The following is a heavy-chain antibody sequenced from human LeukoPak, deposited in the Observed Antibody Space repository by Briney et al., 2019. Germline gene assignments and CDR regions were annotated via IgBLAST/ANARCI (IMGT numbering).Heavy chain of an antibody. Sequence: KTGGSLRLSCEASGFTFRSYSMNWVRQAPGKALEWVASMSTSGNYIYYADSVKGRFTISRDNAKNSLFLQMTSLRVEDTALYFCARDKTVRQDFWNNYYNYYGMDVWGQGTTVTVSS. CDR2: MSTSGNYI. CDR3: ARDKTVRQDFWNNYYNYYGMDV. CDR1: GFTFRSYS. J-gene: IGHJ6*02. D-gene: IGHD3-3*01. V-gene: IGHV3-21*01.